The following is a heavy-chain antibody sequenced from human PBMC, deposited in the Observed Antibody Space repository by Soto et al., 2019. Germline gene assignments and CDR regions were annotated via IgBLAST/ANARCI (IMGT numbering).Heavy chain of an antibody. CDR3: ATCSGGSCYSGPFDY. CDR1: DGSISSYY. CDR2: LYYGGST. Sequence: SETLSLTSTVADGSISSYYWSWIRQHTGKGLEWIGYLYYGGSTNYNPSLKSRVTISVDTSKNQFSLKLSSVTAADTAVYYCATCSGGSCYSGPFDYWGKGTLVTVSS. J-gene: IGHJ4*02. V-gene: IGHV4-59*01. D-gene: IGHD2-15*01.